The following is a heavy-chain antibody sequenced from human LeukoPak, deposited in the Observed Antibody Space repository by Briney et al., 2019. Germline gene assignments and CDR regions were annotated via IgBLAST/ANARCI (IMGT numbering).Heavy chain of an antibody. CDR1: GSSISSSNW. V-gene: IGHV4-4*02. Sequence: SGTLSLTCAVSGSSISSSNWWSWVRQPPGKGLEWIGEIYHSGSTNYNPSLKSRVTISVDKSKNQFSLKLSSVTAADTAVYYCARGGAYTRSGSYSPWYFDYWGQGTLVTVSS. CDR3: ARGGAYTRSGSYSPWYFDY. D-gene: IGHD3-10*01. J-gene: IGHJ4*02. CDR2: IYHSGST.